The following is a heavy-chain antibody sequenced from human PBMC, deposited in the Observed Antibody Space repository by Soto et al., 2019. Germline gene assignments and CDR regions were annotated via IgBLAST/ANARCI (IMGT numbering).Heavy chain of an antibody. J-gene: IGHJ4*01. Sequence: VKVSCKASGYTFNTYAITWVRQAPGQGLEWMGWISGYNGNTNYAQTLQGRGTMTTDTSTSTAYLELRSLRSDDTAVYYCARTVEYDSIPYYYADFWGQGTLVTVSS. CDR1: GYTFNTYA. CDR2: ISGYNGNT. V-gene: IGHV1-18*01. D-gene: IGHD2-21*01. CDR3: ARTVEYDSIPYYYADF.